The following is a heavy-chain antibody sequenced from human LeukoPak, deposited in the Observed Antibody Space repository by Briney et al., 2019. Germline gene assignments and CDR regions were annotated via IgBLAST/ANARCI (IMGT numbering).Heavy chain of an antibody. CDR1: GYTFTSYG. D-gene: IGHD5-18*01. J-gene: IGHJ4*02. CDR3: AXDRRYSYGPGVPFDY. Sequence: ASVKVSCKASGYTFTSYGISWVRQAPGQGLEWMGWISAYNGNTNYAQKLQGRVTMTTDTSTSTAYMELRSLRSDDTAVYYCAXDRRYSYGPGVPFDYWGQGTLVTVSS. CDR2: ISAYNGNT. V-gene: IGHV1-18*01.